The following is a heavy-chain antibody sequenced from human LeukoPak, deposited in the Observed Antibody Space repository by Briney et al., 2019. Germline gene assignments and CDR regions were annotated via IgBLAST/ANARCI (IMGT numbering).Heavy chain of an antibody. J-gene: IGHJ3*01. CDR3: ARFEEIRAFDF. Sequence: GGSLRLSCAASGFTFSDYYMSWIRQAPGKGLEWVSYISTSGYIIYYADSVKGRFIISRDNAKNSLYLQMNSLRAEDTAVYYCARFEEIRAFDFWGQGTMVTVSS. D-gene: IGHD3-9*01. CDR2: ISTSGYII. CDR1: GFTFSDYY. V-gene: IGHV3-11*04.